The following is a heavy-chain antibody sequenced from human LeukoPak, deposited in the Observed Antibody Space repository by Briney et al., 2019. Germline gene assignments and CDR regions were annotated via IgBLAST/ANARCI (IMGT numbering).Heavy chain of an antibody. D-gene: IGHD2-15*01. CDR2: INPNSGGT. Sequence: ASVKVSCKASGYTFTGYYMHWVRQAPGQGLEWMGWINPNSGGTNYAQKFQGRVTMTRDTSISTAYMELSRLRSDDTAVYYCARDANHCGGGSCYYYYYYYMDVWGKGTTVTVSS. J-gene: IGHJ6*03. V-gene: IGHV1-2*02. CDR1: GYTFTGYY. CDR3: ARDANHCGGGSCYYYYYYYMDV.